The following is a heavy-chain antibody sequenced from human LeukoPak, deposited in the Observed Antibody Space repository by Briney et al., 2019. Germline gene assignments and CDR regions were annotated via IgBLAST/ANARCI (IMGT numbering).Heavy chain of an antibody. D-gene: IGHD2-2*02. J-gene: IGHJ5*02. Sequence: PSETLSLTCTVSGFHISSGYYWGWIRQPPGKGLEWIGSIYRSGSTYYNPSLKSRVTISVDTSKNLFSLKLSSVTAADTAVYYCVRDRDFVIVPAAISSYVNWFAPWGQGTLVTVSS. CDR2: IYRSGST. V-gene: IGHV4-38-2*02. CDR1: GFHISSGYY. CDR3: VRDRDFVIVPAAISSYVNWFAP.